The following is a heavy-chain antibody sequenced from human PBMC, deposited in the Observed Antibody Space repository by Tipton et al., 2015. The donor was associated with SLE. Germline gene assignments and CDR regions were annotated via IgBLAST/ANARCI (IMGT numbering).Heavy chain of an antibody. V-gene: IGHV4-59*01. CDR3: ARGGDSSGFGWFDP. CDR1: DGSIDIYY. D-gene: IGHD6-19*01. J-gene: IGHJ5*02. CDR2: IHHSGST. Sequence: PGLVKPSETLSLTCSIFDGSIDIYYWHWIRQAPGKGLEWIGFIHHSGSTNYSPSLKSRVTIPVDTSKNQLSLKMTSVTAADTAVYYCARGGDSSGFGWFDPWGQGTLVTVSS.